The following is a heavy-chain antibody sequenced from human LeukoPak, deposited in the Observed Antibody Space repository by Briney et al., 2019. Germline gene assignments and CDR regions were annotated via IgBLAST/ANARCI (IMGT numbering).Heavy chain of an antibody. J-gene: IGHJ4*02. CDR2: ISSSGSTI. D-gene: IGHD3-22*01. CDR3: ARLWDYYDSSGYYVADY. V-gene: IGHV3-11*01. Sequence: GGSLRLSCAASGFTVNSNYMSWVRQAPGKGLEWVSYISSSGSTIYYADSVKGRFTISRDNAKNSLYLQMNSLRAEDTAVYYCARLWDYYDSSGYYVADYWGQGTLVTVSS. CDR1: GFTVNSNY.